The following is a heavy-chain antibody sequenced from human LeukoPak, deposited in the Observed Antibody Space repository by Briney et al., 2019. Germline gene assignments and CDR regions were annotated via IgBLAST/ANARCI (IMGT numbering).Heavy chain of an antibody. D-gene: IGHD2-2*01. J-gene: IGHJ5*02. CDR1: GGSISSYY. V-gene: IGHV4-59*12. Sequence: SETLSLTCTVSGGSISSYYWSWIRQPPGKGLEWIGYIYYSGSTNYNPSLKSRVTISVDTSKNQFSLKLSSVTAADTAVYYCARDRIVVVPAAISKSVRAFDPWGQGTLVTVSS. CDR2: IYYSGST. CDR3: ARDRIVVVPAAISKSVRAFDP.